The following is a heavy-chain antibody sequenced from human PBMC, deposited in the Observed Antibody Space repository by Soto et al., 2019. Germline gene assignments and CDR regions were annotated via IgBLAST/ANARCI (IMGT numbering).Heavy chain of an antibody. Sequence: QARLVESGGGLVEPGGSLRLSCTASGFTFGDFYMMWFRQAPGRGLEWISYITKTGTTIYHADHVKGRFSVSRDNARSSLYLQMNSLRAEDTAVYYCERPNWNSRGGVYNLWGQGTLVTVSS. CDR1: GFTFGDFY. CDR2: ITKTGTTI. CDR3: ERPNWNSRGGVYNL. V-gene: IGHV3-11*01. D-gene: IGHD3-16*01. J-gene: IGHJ4*02.